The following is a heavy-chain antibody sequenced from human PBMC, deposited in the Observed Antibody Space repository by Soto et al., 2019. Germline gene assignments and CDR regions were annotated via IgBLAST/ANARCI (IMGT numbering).Heavy chain of an antibody. D-gene: IGHD3-22*01. Sequence: PXGSLRLSCAASGFTFSSYAMSWVRQAPGKGLEWVSAISGSGGSTYYADSVKGRFTISRDNSKNTLYLQMNSLRAEDTAVYYCAKGVRVRVYDSSGYYHNYYFDYWGQGTRVTVSS. CDR1: GFTFSSYA. J-gene: IGHJ4*02. CDR2: ISGSGGST. CDR3: AKGVRVRVYDSSGYYHNYYFDY. V-gene: IGHV3-23*01.